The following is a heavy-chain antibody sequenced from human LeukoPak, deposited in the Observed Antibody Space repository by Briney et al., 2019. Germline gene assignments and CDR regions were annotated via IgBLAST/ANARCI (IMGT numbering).Heavy chain of an antibody. CDR2: ISATGNTI. CDR1: GFTFSSYE. CDR3: ARDSSGNLIPDYFDY. Sequence: GGSLRLSCATSGFTFSSYEMNWVRQAPGKGLEWVSYISATGNTIYYADSVKGRFTISRDNAKNSLYLQMNSLRAEDTAVYYCARDSSGNLIPDYFDYWGQGTLVTASS. J-gene: IGHJ4*02. D-gene: IGHD3-10*01. V-gene: IGHV3-48*03.